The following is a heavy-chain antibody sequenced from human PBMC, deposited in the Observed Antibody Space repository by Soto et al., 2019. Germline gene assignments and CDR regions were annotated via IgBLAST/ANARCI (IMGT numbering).Heavy chain of an antibody. CDR3: ATLVSGEGVVGAILNWFDP. D-gene: IGHD1-26*01. CDR1: GYTLTELS. V-gene: IGHV1-24*01. J-gene: IGHJ5*02. CDR2: FDPEDGET. Sequence: GASVKVSCKVSGYTLTELSMHWVRQAPGKGLEWMGGFDPEDGETIYSQKFQGRVTVTEDTSTDTVYMELSSLRSEDTAVYYCATLVSGEGVVGAILNWFDPWGQGTLVTVSS.